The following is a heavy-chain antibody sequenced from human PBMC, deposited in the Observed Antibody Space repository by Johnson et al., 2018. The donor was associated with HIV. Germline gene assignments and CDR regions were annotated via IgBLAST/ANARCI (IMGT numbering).Heavy chain of an antibody. CDR1: GFTFSSYA. Sequence: QVQLVESGGGVVQPGRSLRLSCAASGFTFSSYAMHWVRQAPGKGLEWVAVISYDGSNKYYADSLKGRFIISRDNSKNTVYLQMNSLRPEDTAVYYCSSPWYYDMYAFDIWGQGTLVTVSS. V-gene: IGHV3-30*14. CDR3: SSPWYYDMYAFDI. D-gene: IGHD3-22*01. J-gene: IGHJ3*02. CDR2: ISYDGSNK.